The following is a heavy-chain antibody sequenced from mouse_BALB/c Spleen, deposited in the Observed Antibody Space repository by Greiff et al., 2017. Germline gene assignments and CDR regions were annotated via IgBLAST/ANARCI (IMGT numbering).Heavy chain of an antibody. D-gene: IGHD2-10*02. CDR2: IYPGSGNT. V-gene: IGHV1-77*01. CDR3: ARGYGNYGYFDY. Sequence: QVQLQQSGAELARPGASVKLSCKASGYTFTDYYINWVKQRTGQGLEWIGEIYPGSGNTYYNEKFKGKATLTADKSSSTAYMQLSSLTSEDSAVYFCARGYGNYGYFDYWGQGTTLTVSS. J-gene: IGHJ2*01. CDR1: GYTFTDYY.